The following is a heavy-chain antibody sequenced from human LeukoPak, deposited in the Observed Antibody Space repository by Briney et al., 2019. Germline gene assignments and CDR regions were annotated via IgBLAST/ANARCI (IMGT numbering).Heavy chain of an antibody. Sequence: ASVKVSCKASGGTSGSYAISWVRQAPGQGLEWMGGIIPIFGTANNAQKFQGRVTITADKSTSTAYMELSSLRSEDTAVYYCARDRADIVATRRGIAVAGSSYFDYWGQGTLVTVSS. CDR1: GGTSGSYA. D-gene: IGHD6-19*01. CDR2: IIPIFGTA. CDR3: ARDRADIVATRRGIAVAGSSYFDY. J-gene: IGHJ4*02. V-gene: IGHV1-69*06.